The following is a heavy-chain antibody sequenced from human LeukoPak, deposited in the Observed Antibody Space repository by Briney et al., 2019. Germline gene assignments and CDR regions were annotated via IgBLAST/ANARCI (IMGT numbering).Heavy chain of an antibody. D-gene: IGHD2-2*01. J-gene: IGHJ4*02. Sequence: SETLSLTCTVSGGSISSYYWSWIRQPPGKGLEYIGYIYYSGNTYYNPSLKSRVSISVDTSKNQFSLKLSSVTAADTAVYYCARGSYCSITSCNTVDYWGQGTLVTVSS. CDR3: ARGSYCSITSCNTVDY. CDR1: GGSISSYY. CDR2: IYYSGNT. V-gene: IGHV4-59*06.